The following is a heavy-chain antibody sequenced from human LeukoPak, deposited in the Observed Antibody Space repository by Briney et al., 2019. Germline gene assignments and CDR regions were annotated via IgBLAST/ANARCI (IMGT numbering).Heavy chain of an antibody. Sequence: GGSLRLSCAASGFSFSDYGMNWVRRAPGKGLEWLSHINSNGAVISYADSVKGRFTISRDNAKNSLYLQMNSLRAEDTAIYYCTRVGYIDEGIDYWGQGTLVTASS. CDR2: INSNGAVI. CDR3: TRVGYIDEGIDY. J-gene: IGHJ4*02. CDR1: GFSFSDYG. V-gene: IGHV3-48*04. D-gene: IGHD5-24*01.